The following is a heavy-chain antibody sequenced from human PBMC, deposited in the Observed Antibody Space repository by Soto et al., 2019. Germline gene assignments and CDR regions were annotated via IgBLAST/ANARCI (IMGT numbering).Heavy chain of an antibody. CDR3: AGSFKYGSGTYDAFDI. CDR1: GGAFSNYA. Sequence: QVQLVQSWAEVRKPGSSVKVSCKASGGAFSNYAISWVRQAPGQGLEWMGGIIPIFGTANYAQKLQGRVTITADESTTTAYMELSSLRSEDTAVYYCAGSFKYGSGTYDAFDIWGQGTVVTVSS. D-gene: IGHD3-10*01. J-gene: IGHJ3*02. V-gene: IGHV1-69*01. CDR2: IIPIFGTA.